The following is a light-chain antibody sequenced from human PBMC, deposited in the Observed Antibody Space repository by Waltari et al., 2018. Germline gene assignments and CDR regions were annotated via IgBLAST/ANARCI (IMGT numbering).Light chain of an antibody. J-gene: IGLJ2*01. CDR2: DAF. V-gene: IGLV2-14*03. Sequence: HNRCKSHKLMFYDAFHGPSGVSTRFSGSKSGDTASLTISGVQAEDEADYYCSSYTSSGTRIFGGGTKLTVL. CDR3: SSYTSSGTRI.